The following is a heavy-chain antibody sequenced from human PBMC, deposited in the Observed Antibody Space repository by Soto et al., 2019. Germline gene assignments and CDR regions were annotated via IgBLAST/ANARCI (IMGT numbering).Heavy chain of an antibody. J-gene: IGHJ6*02. Sequence: SVKVSCKASGGTFSSYAISWVRQAPGQGLEWMGGIIPIFGTANYAQKFQGRVTITADESTSTAYMELSSLRSEDTAVYYCARDESIAARPYYYYGMDVWGQGTTVTVS. CDR1: GGTFSSYA. D-gene: IGHD6-6*01. CDR3: ARDESIAARPYYYYGMDV. CDR2: IIPIFGTA. V-gene: IGHV1-69*13.